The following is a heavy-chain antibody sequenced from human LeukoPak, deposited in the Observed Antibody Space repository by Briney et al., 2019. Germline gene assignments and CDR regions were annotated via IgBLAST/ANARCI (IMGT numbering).Heavy chain of an antibody. Sequence: PGGSLRLSCAASGFSFSNSWMSWVRQAPGKGLEWVANIKTDGSETYYVDSVKGRFTISRDNAENSLFLMMSSLRAEDTAVYYCARDYRSSSGWTVDYWGQGTLVTVSS. CDR3: ARDYRSSSGWTVDY. D-gene: IGHD6-19*01. J-gene: IGHJ4*02. CDR1: GFSFSNSW. V-gene: IGHV3-7*01. CDR2: IKTDGSET.